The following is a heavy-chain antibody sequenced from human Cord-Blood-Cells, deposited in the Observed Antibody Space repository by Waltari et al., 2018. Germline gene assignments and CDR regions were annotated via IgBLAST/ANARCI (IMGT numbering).Heavy chain of an antibody. Sequence: QVQLQESGPGLVKPSGTLSLTCAVSGGSISSSNWWRWVRQPPGKGLEWIGEIYHSGSTNYDPSLKSRVTKAVDKSKHQFSRKLRSVTAADTAVYYCAGKTGYPDAGESWGQWTMVSVSS. D-gene: IGHD6-13*01. CDR3: AGKTGYPDAGES. J-gene: IGHJ3*01. CDR2: IYHSGST. CDR1: GGSISSSNW. V-gene: IGHV4-4*02.